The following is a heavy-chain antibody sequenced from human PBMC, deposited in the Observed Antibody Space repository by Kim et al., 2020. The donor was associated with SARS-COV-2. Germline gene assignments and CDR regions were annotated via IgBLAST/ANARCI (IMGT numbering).Heavy chain of an antibody. J-gene: IGHJ5*02. CDR3: ARDFRTMIRGVILSHNWLDP. Sequence: SETLSLICSVSGYSISSTYYWGWIRQPPGKGLEWIGSIYHSGSTNYNPSLKSRVTISLDTSKNQFSLKLSSVTAADTAVYYCARDFRTMIRGVILSHNWLDPWGQGTLVTVSS. CDR1: GYSISSTYY. D-gene: IGHD3-10*01. V-gene: IGHV4-38-2*02. CDR2: IYHSGST.